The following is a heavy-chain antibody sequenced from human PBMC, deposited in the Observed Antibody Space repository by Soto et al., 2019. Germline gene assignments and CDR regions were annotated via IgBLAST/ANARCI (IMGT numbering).Heavy chain of an antibody. V-gene: IGHV1-18*01. J-gene: IGHJ3*02. Sequence: GPSVKVSCKASGYTFTSYGISWVRQAPGQGLEWMGWISAYNGNTNYAQKLQGRVTMTTDTSTSTAYMELRSLRSDDTAVYYCARDDILTGYYAFDIWGQGTMVTVSS. CDR3: ARDDILTGYYAFDI. D-gene: IGHD3-9*01. CDR2: ISAYNGNT. CDR1: GYTFTSYG.